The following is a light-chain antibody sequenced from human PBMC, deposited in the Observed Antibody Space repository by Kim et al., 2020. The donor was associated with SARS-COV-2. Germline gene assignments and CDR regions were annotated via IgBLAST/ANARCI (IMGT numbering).Light chain of an antibody. Sequence: PGERAAVSCRASQRVNNNLAWYQQKPGQEPRLLIYGASSRATGIPGRFSGSGSGAEFTLTISSLQSEDFALYYCQQYDNWPPWTFGQGTKVDIK. V-gene: IGKV3-15*01. J-gene: IGKJ1*01. CDR2: GAS. CDR3: QQYDNWPPWT. CDR1: QRVNNN.